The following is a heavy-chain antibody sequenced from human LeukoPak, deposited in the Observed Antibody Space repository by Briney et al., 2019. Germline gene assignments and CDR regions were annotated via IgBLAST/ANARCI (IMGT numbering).Heavy chain of an antibody. CDR1: GFTFTVYA. D-gene: IGHD3-10*01. CDR3: AKAVYGSGSPLYYYYGMDV. CDR2: ISGNGDDT. Sequence: PGGSLRLSCAASGFTFTVYAMTWDRQAPGKGLEWVSVISGNGDDTYYADSVKGRFTLSRDNSKNTLYLQMNSLRAEDTAVYYCAKAVYGSGSPLYYYYGMDVWGQGVTLTVSS. J-gene: IGHJ6*02. V-gene: IGHV3-23*01.